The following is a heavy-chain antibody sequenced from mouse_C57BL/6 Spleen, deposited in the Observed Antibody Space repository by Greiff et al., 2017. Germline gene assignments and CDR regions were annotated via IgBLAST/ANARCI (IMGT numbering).Heavy chain of an antibody. CDR1: GYTFTSYW. D-gene: IGHD1-1*01. J-gene: IGHJ2*01. Sequence: QVQLQQPGAELVMPGASVKLSCKASGYTFTSYWMHWVKQRPGQGLEWIGEIDPSDSYTNYNQKFKGKSTLTVDKSSSTAYMQLSSLTSEDSAVYLCALDGSSSYYFDYWGQGTTLTVSS. CDR3: ALDGSSSYYFDY. V-gene: IGHV1-69*01. CDR2: IDPSDSYT.